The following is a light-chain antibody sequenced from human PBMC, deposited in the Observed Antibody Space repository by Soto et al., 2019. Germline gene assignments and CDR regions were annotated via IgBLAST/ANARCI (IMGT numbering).Light chain of an antibody. CDR2: EVN. CDR3: SSYAGNNKWV. V-gene: IGLV2-8*01. Sequence: QSALTQPPSASGSPGQSVTISCTGASSDIGSYNYVSWYQQHPGKAPKLLIYEVNKRPSGAPDRFSGSKSGNTASLTVSGLQPEDESDYYCSSYAGNNKWVFGGGTKLTVL. J-gene: IGLJ3*02. CDR1: SSDIGSYNY.